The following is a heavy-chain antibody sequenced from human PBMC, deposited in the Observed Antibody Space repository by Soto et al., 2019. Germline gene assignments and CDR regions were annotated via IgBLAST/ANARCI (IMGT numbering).Heavy chain of an antibody. CDR1: GYTFTSYG. J-gene: IGHJ6*02. CDR3: ARVGDVNYYHGMDV. CDR2: ISAYNGKT. Sequence: QVQLVQSGGEVKKPGASVKLSCTASGYTFTSYGISWVRQAPGQGLEWMGWISAYNGKTNYAQNVQGRVTMTTDTATRTAYMGLRSLRSDVTAVYYCARVGDVNYYHGMDVWGQGTTVTVSS. V-gene: IGHV1-18*01.